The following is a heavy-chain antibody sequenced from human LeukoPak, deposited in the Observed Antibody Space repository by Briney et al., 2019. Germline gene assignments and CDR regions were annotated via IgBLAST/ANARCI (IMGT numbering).Heavy chain of an antibody. J-gene: IGHJ1*01. CDR2: ISDNGLST. CDR1: GFTFSSYP. CDR3: VGDGRDGYSIYFHH. V-gene: IGHV3-64D*06. D-gene: IGHD5-24*01. Sequence: PGGSLRLSCSASGFTFSSYPMHWLRQAPGKGLQYVSVISDNGLSTSYADSVKGRFTISRDNSKNTVYLQMSSLRAEDTAVYYCVGDGRDGYSIYFHHWGQGTLVTVSS.